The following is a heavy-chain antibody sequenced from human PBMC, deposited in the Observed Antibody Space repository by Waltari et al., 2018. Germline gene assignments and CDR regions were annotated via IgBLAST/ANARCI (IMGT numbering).Heavy chain of an antibody. CDR3: ATYIVASLGTAAFDV. J-gene: IGHJ3*01. Sequence: WSRPPPEQGREWVATLSYNGATYSSPALKIRVTISRDTSKNQVSRQLGSVTAADTAVYYCATYIVASLGTAAFDVWGQGTMVTVSS. CDR2: LSYNGAT. V-gene: IGHV4-39*01. D-gene: IGHD2-21*01.